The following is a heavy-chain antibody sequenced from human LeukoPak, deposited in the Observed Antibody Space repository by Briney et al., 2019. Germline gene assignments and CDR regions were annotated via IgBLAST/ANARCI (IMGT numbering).Heavy chain of an antibody. CDR3: ARAVTMVRGVNFDY. CDR1: GGSISSYY. CDR2: IYYSGST. Sequence: PSETLSLTCTVSGGSISSYYWSWIRQPPGKGLEWIGYIYYSGSTNYNPSLKSRVTISVDTSKNQCSLKLSSVTAADTAVYYCARAVTMVRGVNFDYWGQGTLVTVSS. D-gene: IGHD3-10*01. V-gene: IGHV4-59*01. J-gene: IGHJ4*02.